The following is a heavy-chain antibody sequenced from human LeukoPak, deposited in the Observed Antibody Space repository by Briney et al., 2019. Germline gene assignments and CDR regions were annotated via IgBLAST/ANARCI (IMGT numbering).Heavy chain of an antibody. D-gene: IGHD6-6*01. V-gene: IGHV1-2*02. CDR2: INPNSGGT. J-gene: IGHJ3*02. Sequence: ASVKVSCKASGYTFTGYYMHWVRQAPGQGLEWMGWINPNSGGTNYAQKFQGRVTMTRGTSISTAYMELSRLRSDDTAVYYCARGMRIAARGPNAFDIWGQGTMVTVSS. CDR3: ARGMRIAARGPNAFDI. CDR1: GYTFTGYY.